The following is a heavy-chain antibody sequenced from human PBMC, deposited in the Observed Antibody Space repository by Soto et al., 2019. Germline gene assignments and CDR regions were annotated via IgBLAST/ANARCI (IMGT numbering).Heavy chain of an antibody. D-gene: IGHD6-6*01. J-gene: IGHJ6*02. CDR1: GFTFDDYA. Sequence: EVQLVESGGVVVQPGGSLRLSCAASGFTFDDYAMHWVRQAPGKGLEWVSLISWDGGSTYYADSVKGRFTISRDNSKNSLYLQMNSLRAEDTALYYCAKDLADSSSSADYYYGMDVWGQGTTVTVS. CDR3: AKDLADSSSSADYYYGMDV. V-gene: IGHV3-43D*04. CDR2: ISWDGGST.